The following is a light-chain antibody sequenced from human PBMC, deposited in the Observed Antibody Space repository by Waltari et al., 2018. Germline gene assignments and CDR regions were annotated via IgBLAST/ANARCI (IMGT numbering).Light chain of an antibody. CDR1: QPISNS. CDR3: QQTYTTPPYT. V-gene: IGKV1-39*01. Sequence: DIQMTQSPSSPSASVGARVTITCRASQPISNSLNWYQHKPVKAPNLLIYGASSLTSGVSSRFTGSGSGTDFTLTISNLQHEDFATYYCQQTYTTPPYTFGQGTKLELK. CDR2: GAS. J-gene: IGKJ2*01.